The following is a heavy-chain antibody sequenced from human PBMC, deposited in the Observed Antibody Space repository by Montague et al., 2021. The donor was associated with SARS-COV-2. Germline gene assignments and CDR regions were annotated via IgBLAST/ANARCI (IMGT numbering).Heavy chain of an antibody. D-gene: IGHD5-24*01. CDR3: ARGYSYKGRLDS. CDR1: GFAFSKYC. CDR2: IKQDGNEI. V-gene: IGHV3-7*01. J-gene: IGHJ4*02. Sequence: SLRLSCAASGFAFSKYCMSWVRQAPGKGLECVANIKQDGNEIYYVDSVKGRFTASRDNAKNFLYLQMNDLRAEDTAVYYCARGYSYKGRLDSWGQGVLVTVSS.